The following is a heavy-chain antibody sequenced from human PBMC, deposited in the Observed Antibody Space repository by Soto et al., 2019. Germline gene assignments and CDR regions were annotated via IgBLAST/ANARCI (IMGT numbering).Heavy chain of an antibody. J-gene: IGHJ4*01. D-gene: IGHD3-22*01. CDR2: IIPILGAA. Sequence: GIEWMGGIIPILGAANYSQKFQGRDTITADESTSTAYMELSSLRSEDTAVYYCASVSGDYDLRLEVYILDFWGHGTPVTVSS. V-gene: IGHV1-69*01. CDR3: ASVSGDYDLRLEVYILDF.